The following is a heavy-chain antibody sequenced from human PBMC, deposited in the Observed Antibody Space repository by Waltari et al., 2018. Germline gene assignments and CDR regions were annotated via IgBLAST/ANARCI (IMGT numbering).Heavy chain of an antibody. CDR3: ARVGSPKAYSSSWYPY. J-gene: IGHJ4*02. Sequence: QVQLQQWGAGLLKPSETLSLPFAVYGGSFSGYYWRGIRQPPGKGLEWIGEINHSGSTNYNPSLKSRVTISVDTSKNQFSLKLSSVTAADTAVYYCARVGSPKAYSSSWYPYWGQGTLVTVSS. D-gene: IGHD6-13*01. CDR2: INHSGST. V-gene: IGHV4-34*01. CDR1: GGSFSGYY.